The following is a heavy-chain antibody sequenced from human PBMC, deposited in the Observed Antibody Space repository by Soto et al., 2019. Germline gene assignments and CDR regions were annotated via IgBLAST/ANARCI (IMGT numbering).Heavy chain of an antibody. CDR3: ARGFGDYYDINGYYCRGVFDF. D-gene: IGHD3-22*01. V-gene: IGHV3-48*03. CDR2: ISSSGTTV. CDR1: GFTFSSFE. Sequence: PGGSLRLSCAASGFTFSSFEMNWVRQAPGKGLEWVSYISSSGTTVYYAYSVKGRFTISRDNAKNSLSLQMNSLRADDTAVYYCARGFGDYYDINGYYCRGVFDFWGQGTLVTVSS. J-gene: IGHJ4*02.